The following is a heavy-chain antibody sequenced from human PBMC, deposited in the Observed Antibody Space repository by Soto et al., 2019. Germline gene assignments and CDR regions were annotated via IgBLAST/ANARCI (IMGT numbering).Heavy chain of an antibody. CDR2: INAGNGNI. V-gene: IGHV1-3*01. CDR1: GYTFTTFD. D-gene: IGHD3-3*01. Sequence: QVQLVQSGAEVKKPGASVKVSCETSGYTFTTFDMHWVRQAPGQSLEWLGYINAGNGNIKYAQKFQDRVTITRDTSARTVYLELSSLTSEDTATYYCARLRVDIWSAAFFDHWGQGTRVTVSS. CDR3: ARLRVDIWSAAFFDH. J-gene: IGHJ4*02.